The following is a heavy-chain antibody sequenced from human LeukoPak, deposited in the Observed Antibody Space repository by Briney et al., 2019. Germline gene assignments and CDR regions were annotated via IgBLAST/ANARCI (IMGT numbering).Heavy chain of an antibody. CDR2: TYYRSKWFN. CDR3: ARGTRNAFDS. J-gene: IGHJ4*02. Sequence: SQTLSLTCVISGDGVSTNNAAAWNWFRQSPSRGLEWLGRTYYRSKWFNEYAISVKSRMLINADTSRNQFSLQLDSVTPEDTAMYYCARGTRNAFDSWGQGTLVTVSS. V-gene: IGHV6-1*01. D-gene: IGHD2-2*01. CDR1: GDGVSTNNAAA.